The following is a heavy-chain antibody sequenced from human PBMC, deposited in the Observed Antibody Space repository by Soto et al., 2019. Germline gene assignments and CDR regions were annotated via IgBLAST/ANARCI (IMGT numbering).Heavy chain of an antibody. Sequence: QVQLVQSGAEVKKPGASVKVSCKASGYTFTGYYMHWVRQAPGQGLELMGRINPNSGGTTYAQKVQGRVTMTRDTSISTAYMELSRLRSDDTAVYYCASSGYSGYDERFGSDPFDYWRQGTLVTVSS. J-gene: IGHJ4*02. CDR3: ASSGYSGYDERFGSDPFDY. V-gene: IGHV1-2*06. CDR2: INPNSGGT. CDR1: GYTFTGYY. D-gene: IGHD5-12*01.